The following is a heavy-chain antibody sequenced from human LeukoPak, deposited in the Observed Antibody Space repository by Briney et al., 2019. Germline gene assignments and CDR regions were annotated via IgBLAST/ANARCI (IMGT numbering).Heavy chain of an antibody. CDR1: GFTFSSYS. V-gene: IGHV3-30-3*01. CDR3: AREPDGYLAYFDS. CDR2: ISYDGSNK. Sequence: AGGSLRLSCAASGFTFSSYSMHWVRQAPGKGLEWVAVISYDGSNKYYADSVKGRFTISRDNSKNTLYLQMSSLSAEDTAVYYCAREPDGYLAYFDSWGQGTLVTVSS. J-gene: IGHJ4*02. D-gene: IGHD3-22*01.